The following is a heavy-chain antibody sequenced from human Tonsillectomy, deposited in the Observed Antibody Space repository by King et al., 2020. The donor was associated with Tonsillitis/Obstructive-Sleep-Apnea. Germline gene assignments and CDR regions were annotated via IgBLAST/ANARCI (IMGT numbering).Heavy chain of an antibody. CDR2: INTYNGNT. D-gene: IGHD3-9*01. J-gene: IGHJ5*02. Sequence: QLVQSGAEVKKPGASVKVSCKASGYTFINYGVVWVRQAPGQGLEWMGWINTYNGNTNSAQSLQDRVTMTTDTSTSTAYMELRSLRSDDTAMYYCARSLTGDWFDPWGQGTLVTVSS. CDR3: ARSLTGDWFDP. V-gene: IGHV1-18*01. CDR1: GYTFINYG.